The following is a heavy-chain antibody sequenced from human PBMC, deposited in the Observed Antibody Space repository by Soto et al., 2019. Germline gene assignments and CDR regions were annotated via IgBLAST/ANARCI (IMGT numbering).Heavy chain of an antibody. J-gene: IGHJ4*02. V-gene: IGHV4-59*11. Sequence: PSETLSLTCTVSGGPISGHYWSWVRQPLGKGLEWIGCIHYTGSTDYHPSLRSRVTISVDTSNNQFSLNLISVTAADTAVYYCARYTGIYYSYWGQGTLVTVSS. D-gene: IGHD1-26*01. CDR2: IHYTGST. CDR1: GGPISGHY. CDR3: ARYTGIYYSY.